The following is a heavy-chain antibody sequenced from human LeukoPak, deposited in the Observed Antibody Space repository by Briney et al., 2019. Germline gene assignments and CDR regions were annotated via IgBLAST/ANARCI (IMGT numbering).Heavy chain of an antibody. V-gene: IGHV1-18*01. CDR3: ARARLHRLDY. CDR1: GYTFTSSG. D-gene: IGHD4-11*01. Sequence: ASVNVSYTASGYTFTSSGISWVRQAPGQGLEWMGWISAYNGNTNYAQKLQGRVTMTTDTSTSTAYMELRSLRSDDTAVYYCARARLHRLDYWGQGTLVTVPS. J-gene: IGHJ4*02. CDR2: ISAYNGNT.